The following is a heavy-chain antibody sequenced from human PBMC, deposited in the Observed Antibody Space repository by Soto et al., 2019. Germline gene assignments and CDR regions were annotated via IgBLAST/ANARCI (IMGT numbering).Heavy chain of an antibody. V-gene: IGHV1-69*13. CDR3: ERERRNVDTAMVTL. D-gene: IGHD5-18*01. Sequence: ASVKVSCKASGSTFSSYAISWVRQAPGQGLEWMGGINPIFGTANYAQKSQGRVKITADESTSTAYMELSSLTSEDTAVYYCERERRNVDTAMVTLWGQGTLVTVSS. J-gene: IGHJ4*02. CDR2: INPIFGTA. CDR1: GSTFSSYA.